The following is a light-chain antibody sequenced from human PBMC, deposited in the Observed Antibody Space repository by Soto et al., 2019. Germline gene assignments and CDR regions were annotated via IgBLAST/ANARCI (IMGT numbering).Light chain of an antibody. V-gene: IGKV1-17*02. CDR2: AAS. J-gene: IGKJ1*01. CDR1: QGIRND. Sequence: DIQMTQSPSSLSASVGDRVTITCRASQGIRNDLGWYQQKPGKAPKRLIYAASSLQSGVPSRFSASGSGTEFTLTISDMQPDDFATYYCQQYYRYPWMFGQGTKVDIK. CDR3: QQYYRYPWM.